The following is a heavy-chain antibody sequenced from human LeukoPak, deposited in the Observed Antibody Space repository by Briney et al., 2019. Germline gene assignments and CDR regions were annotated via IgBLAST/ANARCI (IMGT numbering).Heavy chain of an antibody. V-gene: IGHV4-59*11. J-gene: IGHJ6*03. D-gene: IGHD6-13*01. CDR3: ARTGSSWPLYYYYYMDV. CDR1: GGSISSHY. Sequence: SETLSLTCTVSGGSISSHYWSWIRQPPGKGLEWIGYVSDSGSTNYNPSLKSRVTVSVDTSKDQFSLKLTSVTAADTAVYYCARTGSSWPLYYYYYMDVWGKGTTVTVSS. CDR2: VSDSGST.